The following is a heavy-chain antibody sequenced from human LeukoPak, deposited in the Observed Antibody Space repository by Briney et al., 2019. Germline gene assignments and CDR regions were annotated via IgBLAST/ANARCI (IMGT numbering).Heavy chain of an antibody. Sequence: PGGSLRLSCAASGFTFSSYGMHWVRQAPGKGLEWVAVISYDGSNKYYADSVKGRFTISRDNSKNTLYLQMNSLRAEDTAVYYCATEYCGGDCYFDYWGQGTLVTVSS. D-gene: IGHD2-21*02. CDR3: ATEYCGGDCYFDY. CDR1: GFTFSSYG. J-gene: IGHJ4*02. V-gene: IGHV3-30*03. CDR2: ISYDGSNK.